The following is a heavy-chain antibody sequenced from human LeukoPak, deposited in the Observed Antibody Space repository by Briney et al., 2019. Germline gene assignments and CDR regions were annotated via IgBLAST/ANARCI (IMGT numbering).Heavy chain of an antibody. V-gene: IGHV3-23*01. CDR3: ANLPSTKYAYGNNYGYLFDH. CDR1: GFTFSSYA. D-gene: IGHD5-18*01. J-gene: IGHJ4*02. Sequence: GRSLRLSCAASGFTFSSYAMSWVRQAPGKGLEWVSAISGSGGSTHYADSVKGRFTISRDNSKNTLYLQMNSLSAEDTAVYYCANLPSTKYAYGNNYGYLFDHWGQGTLVTVSS. CDR2: ISGSGGST.